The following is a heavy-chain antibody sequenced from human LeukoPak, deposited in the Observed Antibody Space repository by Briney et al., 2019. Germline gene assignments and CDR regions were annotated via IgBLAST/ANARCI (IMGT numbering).Heavy chain of an antibody. Sequence: PGGSLRLSCAASGFTFSSYNMNWVRQAPGKGLEWVSSTTSSSSYIYYADSVKGRFTISRDNAKNSLYLQMNSLRAEDTALYYCARYVDDGSYYGYWGQGTLVTVSS. V-gene: IGHV3-21*04. CDR1: GFTFSSYN. CDR3: ARYVDDGSYYGY. J-gene: IGHJ4*02. D-gene: IGHD1-26*01. CDR2: TTSSSSYI.